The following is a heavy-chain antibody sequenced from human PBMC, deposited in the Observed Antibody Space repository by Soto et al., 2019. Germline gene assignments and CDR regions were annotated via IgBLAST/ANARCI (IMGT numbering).Heavy chain of an antibody. D-gene: IGHD2-21*02. CDR2: MYNTGST. V-gene: IGHV4-59*01. CDR1: GGSISSYY. J-gene: IGHJ6*02. Sequence: SETLSLTCTVSGGSISSYYWSWIRQPPGKGLEWIGYMYNTGSTIYNPSLKSRVTISVDTSKNQFSLKLNSVTAADTAVYYCARDLWGYCGADCYPLDVLGQGTTVTVS. CDR3: ARDLWGYCGADCYPLDV.